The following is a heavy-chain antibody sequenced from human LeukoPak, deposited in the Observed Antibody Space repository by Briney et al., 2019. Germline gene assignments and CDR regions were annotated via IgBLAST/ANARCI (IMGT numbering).Heavy chain of an antibody. V-gene: IGHV5-51*01. Sequence: GESLKISCRGSGYSFTSYWIGWVGQMPGKGLEWMGIIYPGDSDTRYSPSFQGQVTISADKSISTAYLQWSSLKASDTAMYYCARRYGSSYYGMDVWGQGTTVTVSS. D-gene: IGHD5-18*01. CDR2: IYPGDSDT. CDR1: GYSFTSYW. J-gene: IGHJ6*02. CDR3: ARRYGSSYYGMDV.